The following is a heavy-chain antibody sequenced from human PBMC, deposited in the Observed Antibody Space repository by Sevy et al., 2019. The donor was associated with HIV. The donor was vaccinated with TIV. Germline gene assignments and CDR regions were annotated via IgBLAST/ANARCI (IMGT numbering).Heavy chain of an antibody. CDR2: ISYDGNTK. Sequence: GGSLRLSCAASGFTFSTHALHWVRQAPGNGLEWVAVISYDGNTKFYADSVKGRFTISRDNSKSTLFLQMSSLRAEDTALYHCARDQGAYNYRPGAYWGQGTLVTVSS. D-gene: IGHD5-12*01. CDR3: ARDQGAYNYRPGAY. V-gene: IGHV3-30-3*01. J-gene: IGHJ4*01. CDR1: GFTFSTHA.